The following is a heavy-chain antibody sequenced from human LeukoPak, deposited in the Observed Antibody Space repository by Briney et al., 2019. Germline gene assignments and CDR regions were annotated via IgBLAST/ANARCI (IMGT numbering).Heavy chain of an antibody. J-gene: IGHJ3*02. Sequence: ASVKVSCKASGGTFSSYTISWVRQAPGQGLEWMGRIIPILGIANYAQKFQGRVTITADKSTSTAYMELSSLRSEDTAVYYCASEHHCSSTSCYGDAFDIWGQGTMVTVSS. V-gene: IGHV1-69*02. CDR3: ASEHHCSSTSCYGDAFDI. D-gene: IGHD2-2*01. CDR2: IIPILGIA. CDR1: GGTFSSYT.